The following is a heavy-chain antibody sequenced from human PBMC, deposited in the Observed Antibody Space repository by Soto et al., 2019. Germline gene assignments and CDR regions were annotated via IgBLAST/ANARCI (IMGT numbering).Heavy chain of an antibody. CDR3: AKSLSSNYRNPLDY. CDR1: GFTFSSYG. CDR2: ISYDGSKQ. D-gene: IGHD3-16*02. V-gene: IGHV3-30*18. Sequence: GGSLRLSCIGSGFTFSSYGIHWVRQAPGKGLEWVAVISYDGSKQYYADSVEGRFTISRDNSKNTLYLQMNSLRAEDTAVYYCAKSLSSNYRNPLDYWGQGTLVTVSS. J-gene: IGHJ4*02.